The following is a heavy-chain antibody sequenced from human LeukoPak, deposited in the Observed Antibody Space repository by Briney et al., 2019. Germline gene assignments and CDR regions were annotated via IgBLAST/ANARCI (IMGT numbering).Heavy chain of an antibody. Sequence: ASVKVSCKASGYTFTSYGISWVRQAPGQGLEWMGWISAYNGNTNYAQKLQGRVTVTTDTSTSTAYMELRSLRSDDTAVYYCAREGYCSSTSCYWFDPWGQGTLVTVSS. CDR2: ISAYNGNT. J-gene: IGHJ5*02. CDR1: GYTFTSYG. CDR3: AREGYCSSTSCYWFDP. V-gene: IGHV1-18*04. D-gene: IGHD2-2*01.